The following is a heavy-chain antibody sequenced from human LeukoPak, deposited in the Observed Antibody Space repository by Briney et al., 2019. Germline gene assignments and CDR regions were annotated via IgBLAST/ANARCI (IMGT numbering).Heavy chain of an antibody. J-gene: IGHJ4*02. D-gene: IGHD3-3*01. Sequence: ASVKVSCKASGYTFTGYYMHWVRQAPGQGLEWMGWINPNSGGTNYAQKFQGRVTMTRDTSISTAYMELSRLRSDDTAVYYCASEVFGVVIIDPYFDYWGQGTLVTVSS. V-gene: IGHV1-2*02. CDR2: INPNSGGT. CDR3: ASEVFGVVIIDPYFDY. CDR1: GYTFTGYY.